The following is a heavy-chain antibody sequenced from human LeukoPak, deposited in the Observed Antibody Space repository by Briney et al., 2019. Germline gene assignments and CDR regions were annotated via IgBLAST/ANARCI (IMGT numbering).Heavy chain of an antibody. CDR2: ISSSSSYI. J-gene: IGHJ4*02. V-gene: IGHV3-21*01. CDR1: GFTFSSYS. D-gene: IGHD4-17*01. CDR3: ARGSDYGEDY. Sequence: GGSLRLSCAASGFTFSSYSMNWVRQAPGKGLEWVSSISSSSSYIYYADSVKGRFTISRDTAKHSLYRQMNRLIAEDTAVYYCARGSDYGEDYWGQGTLVTVSS.